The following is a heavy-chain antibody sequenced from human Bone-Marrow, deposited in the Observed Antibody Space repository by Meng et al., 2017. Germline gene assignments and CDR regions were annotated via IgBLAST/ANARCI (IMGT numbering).Heavy chain of an antibody. CDR1: GFTFSSYA. Sequence: GESLQISCAASGFTFSSYAMHWVRQAPGKGLEWVAVISYDGSNKYYADSVKGRFTISRDNSKNTLYLQMNSLRAEDTAVYYCARGLGYCSGGSCYSDYWGQGTLVTVSS. CDR2: ISYDGSNK. V-gene: IGHV3-30*04. CDR3: ARGLGYCSGGSCYSDY. J-gene: IGHJ4*02. D-gene: IGHD2-15*01.